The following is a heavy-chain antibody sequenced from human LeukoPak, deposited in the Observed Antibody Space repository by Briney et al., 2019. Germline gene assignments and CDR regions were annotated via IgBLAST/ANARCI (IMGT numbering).Heavy chain of an antibody. CDR1: GFSFSTYA. J-gene: IGHJ5*02. CDR2: ISNNGGVT. Sequence: GGSLRLSCAASGFSFSTYAMTWVRQAPGKGLEWVSPISNNGGVTFHADSVKGRFTISRDNSKNTLYLQMNSLRAEDTAVYYCAKDDFYSYGYAWGQGTLVTVFS. D-gene: IGHD5-18*01. CDR3: AKDDFYSYGYA. V-gene: IGHV3-23*01.